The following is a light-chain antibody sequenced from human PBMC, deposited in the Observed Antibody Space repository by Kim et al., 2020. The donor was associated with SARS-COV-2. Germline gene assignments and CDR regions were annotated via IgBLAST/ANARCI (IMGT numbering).Light chain of an antibody. V-gene: IGLV3-1*01. CDR3: QAWDSSKAV. CDR1: KLGDKY. CDR2: QHT. Sequence: SPRQTATITCCGDKLGDKYASGYQHKPGQSPVLVIYQHTQRPSGIPERFSGSNSANTATLTISGTQAMDEADYYCQAWDSSKAVFGGGTQLTVL. J-gene: IGLJ2*01.